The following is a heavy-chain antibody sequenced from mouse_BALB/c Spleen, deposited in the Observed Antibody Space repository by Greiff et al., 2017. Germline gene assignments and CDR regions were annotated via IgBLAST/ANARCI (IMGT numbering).Heavy chain of an antibody. J-gene: IGHJ4*01. CDR2: FYPGSGSI. CDR1: GYTFTEYI. Sequence: VQLVESGAGLVKPGASVKLSCKASGYTFTEYIIHWVKQRSGQGLEWIGWFYPGSGSIKYNEKFKDKATLTADKSSSTVYMELSRLTSEDSAVYFCARHEREGYYPYAMDYWGQGTSVTVSS. V-gene: IGHV1-62-2*01. CDR3: ARHEREGYYPYAMDY. D-gene: IGHD2-1*01.